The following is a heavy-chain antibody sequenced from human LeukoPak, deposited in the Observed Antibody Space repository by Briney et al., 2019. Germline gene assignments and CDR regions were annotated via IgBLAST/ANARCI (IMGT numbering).Heavy chain of an antibody. CDR2: IWYDGSNK. D-gene: IGHD2-8*01. Sequence: GGSLRLSCAASGFTFSSYGMHWVRQAPGKGLEWVAVIWYDGSNKYYADSVKGRFTISRDNSKNTLYLQMNSLRADDTAVYYCAREDTDRGWYAFDIWGQGTMVTVSS. V-gene: IGHV3-33*01. CDR1: GFTFSSYG. J-gene: IGHJ3*02. CDR3: AREDTDRGWYAFDI.